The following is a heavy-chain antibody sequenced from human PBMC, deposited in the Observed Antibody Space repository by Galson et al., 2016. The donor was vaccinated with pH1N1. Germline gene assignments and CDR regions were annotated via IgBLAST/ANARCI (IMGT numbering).Heavy chain of an antibody. CDR1: GFTFNNYW. CDR3: AKVSGYSYGPFDY. J-gene: IGHJ4*02. V-gene: IGHV3-9*01. CDR2: ISWNSGSI. D-gene: IGHD5-18*01. Sequence: SLRLSCAASGFTFNNYWVIWVRQAPGKGLEWVSGISWNSGSIGYADSVKGRFTISRDNAKNSLYLQMNSLRAEDTALYYCAKVSGYSYGPFDYWGQGTLVTVSS.